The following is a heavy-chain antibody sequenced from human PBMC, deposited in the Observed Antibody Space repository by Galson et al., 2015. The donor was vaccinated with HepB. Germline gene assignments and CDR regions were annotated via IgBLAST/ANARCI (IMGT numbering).Heavy chain of an antibody. V-gene: IGHV3-33*01. Sequence: SLRLSCAASGFIFSRHGMHWVRQAPGKGLEWVALIWSDGTKQLYGDSVKGRFTISRDNSKNTLYLQMNNLRADDTAVYYCEREAAIAAPAAFDNWGQGALVTVSS. CDR3: EREAAIAAPAAFDN. D-gene: IGHD6-13*01. CDR2: IWSDGTKQ. J-gene: IGHJ4*02. CDR1: GFIFSRHG.